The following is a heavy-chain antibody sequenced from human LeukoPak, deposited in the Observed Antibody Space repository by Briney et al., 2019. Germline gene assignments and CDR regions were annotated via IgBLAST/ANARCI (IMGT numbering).Heavy chain of an antibody. V-gene: IGHV3-9*01. Sequence: GGSLRLSCAASGFTFDDYAMHWVRQAPGKGLEWVSGISWNSGSIGYADSVKGRFTISIDNAKNSLYLQMNSLRAEDTALYYCAKDMGYSSSDPYYFDYWGQGTLVTVSS. CDR2: ISWNSGSI. CDR1: GFTFDDYA. D-gene: IGHD6-13*01. CDR3: AKDMGYSSSDPYYFDY. J-gene: IGHJ4*02.